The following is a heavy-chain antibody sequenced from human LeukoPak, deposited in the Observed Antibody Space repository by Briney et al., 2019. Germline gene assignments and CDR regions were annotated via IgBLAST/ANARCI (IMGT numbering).Heavy chain of an antibody. J-gene: IGHJ4*02. CDR1: GGSFSSGDYY. V-gene: IGHV4-30-4*01. Sequence: SETLSLTCTVSGGSFSSGDYYWSWIRQPPGKGLEWIGYIYYSGSTYYNPSLKSRVTISVDTSKNQFSLKLSSVTAADTAVYYCARARYSYGSNFDYWGQGTLVTVSS. D-gene: IGHD5-18*01. CDR2: IYYSGST. CDR3: ARARYSYGSNFDY.